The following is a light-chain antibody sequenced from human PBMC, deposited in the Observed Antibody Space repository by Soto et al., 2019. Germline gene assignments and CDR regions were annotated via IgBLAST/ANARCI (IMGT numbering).Light chain of an antibody. Sequence: AIRMTQSPSSFSASTGDRVTITCRASQGISSYLAWYQQKPGKAPKLLIYAASTLQSGVPSRFSGSGSGTDFTLTISCPQSEDFATYYCLQHNSYPLTFGGGTKVDIK. CDR2: AAS. CDR1: QGISSY. CDR3: LQHNSYPLT. J-gene: IGKJ4*01. V-gene: IGKV1-8*01.